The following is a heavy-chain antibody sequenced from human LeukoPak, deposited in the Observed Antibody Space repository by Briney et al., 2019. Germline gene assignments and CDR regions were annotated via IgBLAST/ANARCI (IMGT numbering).Heavy chain of an antibody. CDR3: ARGDILTGLDY. V-gene: IGHV4-39*07. D-gene: IGHD3-9*01. Sequence: SETLSLTCTVAGGSISSSSYYWGWIRQPPGKGLEWIGSIDYSGSTYYNPSLKSRVTISVDTSKNQFSLKLSSVTAADTAVYYCARGDILTGLDYWGQGTLVTVSS. J-gene: IGHJ4*02. CDR2: IDYSGST. CDR1: GGSISSSSYY.